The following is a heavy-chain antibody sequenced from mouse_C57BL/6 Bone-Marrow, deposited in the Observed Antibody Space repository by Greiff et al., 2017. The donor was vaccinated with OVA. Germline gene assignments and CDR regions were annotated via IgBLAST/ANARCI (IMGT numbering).Heavy chain of an antibody. CDR1: GYAFSSSW. J-gene: IGHJ1*03. D-gene: IGHD2-13*01. CDR3: ARHDSRYWYFDV. CDR2: IYPGDGDT. V-gene: IGHV1-82*01. Sequence: QVQLKESGPELVKPGASVKISCKASGYAFSSSWMNWVKQRPGKGLEWIGRIYPGDGDTNYNGKFKGKATLTADKSSSTAYIQLSSLTSETSAVCICARHDSRYWYFDVWGTGTTVTVSS.